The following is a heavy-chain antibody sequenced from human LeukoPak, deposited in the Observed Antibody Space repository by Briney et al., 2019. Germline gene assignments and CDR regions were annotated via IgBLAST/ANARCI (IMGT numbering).Heavy chain of an antibody. J-gene: IGHJ4*02. CDR3: ARVVGGDYDY. CDR2: IYYSRST. D-gene: IGHD2-15*01. CDR1: GGSISSSSYY. V-gene: IGHV4-39*07. Sequence: PSETLSLTCTVSGGSISSSSYYWGWIRQPPGKGLEWIGSIYYSRSTYYNPSLKSRVSISVDTSKNQFSLKLTSVTAADTAVYFCARVVGGDYDYWGQGTLVTVSS.